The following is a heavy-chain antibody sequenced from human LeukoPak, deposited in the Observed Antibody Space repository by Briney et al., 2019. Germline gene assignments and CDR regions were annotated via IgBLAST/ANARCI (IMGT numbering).Heavy chain of an antibody. CDR1: GFTFSKWP. Sequence: GGSLRLSCVASGFTFSKWPMHWLRQAPGKGLEWVAVTSHDGSGEIYADSVKGRLSISRDNSKNRMFLQVNNLRVEDTAVYYCAKEGDSSGHCGIFDLWGQGTRVTVSA. J-gene: IGHJ3*01. CDR2: TSHDGSGE. CDR3: AKEGDSSGHCGIFDL. D-gene: IGHD3-22*01. V-gene: IGHV3-30-3*01.